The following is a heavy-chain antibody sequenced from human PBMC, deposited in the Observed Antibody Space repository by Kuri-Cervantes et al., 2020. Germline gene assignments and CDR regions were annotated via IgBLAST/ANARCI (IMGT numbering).Heavy chain of an antibody. CDR2: IYYSGST. CDR3: ARGGFRHIDY. J-gene: IGHJ4*02. Sequence: GSLRLSCTVSGGSISSGGYYWSWIRQHPGKGLEWIGYIYYSGSTNYNPSLKSRVTISVDTSKNQFSLKLSSVTAADTAVYYCARGGFRHIDYWGQGTLVTVSS. D-gene: IGHD3-10*01. CDR1: GGSISSGGYY. V-gene: IGHV4-61*08.